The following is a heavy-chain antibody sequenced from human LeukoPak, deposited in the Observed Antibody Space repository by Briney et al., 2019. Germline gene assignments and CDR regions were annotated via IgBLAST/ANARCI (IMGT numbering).Heavy chain of an antibody. Sequence: PGGSLRLSCAASGFTFSDHYMVWVRQAPGKGLEWVGRIRNKAKSYTTEYAASVKGRFTISRDDSENSLYLQMNSLKTEDTAGYYCTRVVAAVCSYYFDCWGQGTLVTVSS. CDR1: GFTFSDHY. J-gene: IGHJ4*02. D-gene: IGHD2-21*01. V-gene: IGHV3-72*01. CDR2: IRNKAKSYTT. CDR3: TRVVAAVCSYYFDC.